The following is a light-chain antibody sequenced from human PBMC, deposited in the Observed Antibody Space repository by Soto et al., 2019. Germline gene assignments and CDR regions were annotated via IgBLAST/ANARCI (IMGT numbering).Light chain of an antibody. V-gene: IGKV3-15*01. CDR3: QHTLKWPPT. CDR1: QSVSSD. J-gene: IGKJ1*01. CDR2: GAS. Sequence: EIVMTQSPATLSVSPGERATLSCRASQSVSSDLAWYQQKPGQAPRLFIYGASTRATGIPARFSGSGSGTEFTLTISSLQSEDFAVYYCQHTLKWPPTFGQGTKV.